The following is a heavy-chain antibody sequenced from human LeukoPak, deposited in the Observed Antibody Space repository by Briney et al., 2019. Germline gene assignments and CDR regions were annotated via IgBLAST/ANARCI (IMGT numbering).Heavy chain of an antibody. CDR1: GFTFSSYS. D-gene: IGHD6-13*01. CDR3: ASRSGYTSSWSAFDN. Sequence: GGSLRLSCAASGFTFSSYSMNWVRQAPGKGLEWVSSISTSSYIYYADSVKGRFTISRDNAKNSLYLQMNSLRAEDTAVYFCASRSGYTSSWSAFDNWGQGTLVTVSS. J-gene: IGHJ4*02. CDR2: ISTSSYI. V-gene: IGHV3-21*04.